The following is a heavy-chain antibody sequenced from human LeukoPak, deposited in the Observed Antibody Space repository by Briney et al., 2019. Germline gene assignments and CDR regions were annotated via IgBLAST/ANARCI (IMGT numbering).Heavy chain of an antibody. J-gene: IGHJ4*02. CDR3: ARASIAAAGIDY. CDR1: GGSISTYY. D-gene: IGHD6-13*01. Sequence: SETLSLTCTVSGGSISTYYWSWIRQPAGKGLEWIGRIYTTSGSRNYNPSLKSRVTISVDTSKNQFSLKLSSVTAADTAVYYCARASIAAAGIDYWGQGTLVTASS. CDR2: IYTTSGSR. V-gene: IGHV4-4*07.